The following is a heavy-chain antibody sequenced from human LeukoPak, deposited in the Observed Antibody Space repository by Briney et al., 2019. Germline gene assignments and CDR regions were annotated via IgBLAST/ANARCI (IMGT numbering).Heavy chain of an antibody. Sequence: PSETLSLTCTVPGGSISNYYWSWIRQPPGKRLEWIGYIFYNGITTYNPSLKSRVTISLDTSRKQFSLKLNSVTAADTAVYYCARHAAAATNIWFDPWGQGTRVTVSS. CDR3: ARHAAAATNIWFDP. V-gene: IGHV4-59*08. D-gene: IGHD2-2*01. CDR1: GGSISNYY. CDR2: IFYNGIT. J-gene: IGHJ5*02.